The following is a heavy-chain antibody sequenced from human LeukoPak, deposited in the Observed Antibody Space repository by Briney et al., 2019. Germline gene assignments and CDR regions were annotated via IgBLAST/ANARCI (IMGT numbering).Heavy chain of an antibody. CDR1: GFTFTNYW. CDR3: VSQGPF. Sequence: GGSLRLSCAVSGFTFTNYWMSWVRQAPGKGLKWPANIRQDGSEKYYVDSVKGRFTISRDNARNSLFLQMNSLRAEDTAVYYCVSQGPFWGQGTLVTVSS. CDR2: IRQDGSEK. V-gene: IGHV3-7*01. J-gene: IGHJ4*02.